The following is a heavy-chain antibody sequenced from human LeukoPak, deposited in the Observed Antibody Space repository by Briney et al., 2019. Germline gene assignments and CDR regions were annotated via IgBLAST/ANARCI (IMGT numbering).Heavy chain of an antibody. CDR3: ARRVSLNYYYYGMDV. Sequence: ASVKVSCKASGYTFTSYDINWVRQATGQGLEWMGWMNPNSGNTGYAQKFQGRVTMTRNTSISTAYMELSSLRSEDTAVYYCARRVSLNYYYYGMDVWGQGTTVTVSS. CDR2: MNPNSGNT. V-gene: IGHV1-8*01. CDR1: GYTFTSYD. J-gene: IGHJ6*02.